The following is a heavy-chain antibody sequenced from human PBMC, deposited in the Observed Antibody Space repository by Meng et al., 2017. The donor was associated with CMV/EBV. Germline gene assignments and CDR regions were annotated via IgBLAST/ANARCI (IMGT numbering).Heavy chain of an antibody. CDR1: GGSLRGHY. CDR2: IFYTGST. J-gene: IGHJ4*02. CDR3: ARGSQYDFLFDS. V-gene: IGHV4-59*11. Sequence: PETLSLTCTVTGGSLRGHYWSWIRQPPGKGLEWIGYIFYTGSTSYNPSLKSQVTLSVDTSKNQFSLKLDSVTAADTAVYFCARGSQYDFLFDSWGQGTLVTVSS. D-gene: IGHD3-3*01.